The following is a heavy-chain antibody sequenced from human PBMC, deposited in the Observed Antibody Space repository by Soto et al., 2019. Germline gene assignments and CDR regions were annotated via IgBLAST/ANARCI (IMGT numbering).Heavy chain of an antibody. D-gene: IGHD6-13*01. Sequence: GGSLRLSCAASGFTVSTNYVSWVRQAPGKGLEWVSSIYSAGSTHYADSVKGRFTISRDNSKNTLNLQMNSLRAEDTAVYYCARDGPGGRVDAFDIWGQGSMVTVS. CDR2: IYSAGST. V-gene: IGHV3-53*01. CDR1: GFTVSTNY. J-gene: IGHJ3*02. CDR3: ARDGPGGRVDAFDI.